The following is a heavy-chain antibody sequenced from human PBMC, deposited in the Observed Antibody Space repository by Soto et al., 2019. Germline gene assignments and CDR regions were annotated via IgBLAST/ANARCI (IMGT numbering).Heavy chain of an antibody. CDR3: ARDFRSGLTVAPPFDY. D-gene: IGHD3-10*01. J-gene: IGHJ4*02. CDR1: GFTFSSYG. V-gene: IGHV3-33*01. Sequence: QVQLVESGGGVVQPGRSLRLSCAASGFTFSSYGMHWVRQAPGKGLEWVAVIWYDGSNKYYADSVKGRFTISRDNSKNTLYLQMNSLRAEDTAVYYCARDFRSGLTVAPPFDYWGQGTLVTVS. CDR2: IWYDGSNK.